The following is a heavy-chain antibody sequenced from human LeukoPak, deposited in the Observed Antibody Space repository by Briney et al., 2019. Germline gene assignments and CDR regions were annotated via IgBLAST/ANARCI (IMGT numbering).Heavy chain of an antibody. D-gene: IGHD6-6*01. CDR2: ISGSSSTI. J-gene: IGHJ4*02. V-gene: IGHV3-48*01. CDR3: ARELAY. Sequence: PGGSLRLSCVASGFAFSSFTMNWVRQAPGKGLEWVSYISGSSSTIYYADSVKGRFTISRDNAKNSLFLQMNSLRGEDTAVYYCARELAYWGQGALVTVSS. CDR1: GFAFSSFT.